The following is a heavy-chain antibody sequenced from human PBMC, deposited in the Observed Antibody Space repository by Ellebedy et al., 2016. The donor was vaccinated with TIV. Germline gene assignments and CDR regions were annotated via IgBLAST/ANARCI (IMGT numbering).Heavy chain of an antibody. CDR2: IEGSNDNT. CDR3: AKDVFRWALDS. V-gene: IGHV3-23*01. Sequence: GGSLRLXXAASGFTLSRNAMTWVRQAPGKGLEWVSAIEGSNDNTHYADSVMGRFTISRDTSRNTLFLQMNSLTVGDTAVYYCAKDVFRWALDSWGQGTLVTVPS. J-gene: IGHJ4*02. D-gene: IGHD3-10*02. CDR1: GFTLSRNA.